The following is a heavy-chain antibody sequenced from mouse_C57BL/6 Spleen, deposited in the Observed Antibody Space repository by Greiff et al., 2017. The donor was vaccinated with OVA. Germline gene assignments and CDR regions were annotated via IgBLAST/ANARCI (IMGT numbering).Heavy chain of an antibody. CDR3: ARRYYYRAMDY. CDR2: IYPGRGST. D-gene: IGHD1-1*01. CDR1: GYTFTSYW. Sequence: QVQLKESGAELVQPGASVKMSCQASGYTFTSYWITWVKQRPGQGLEWIGAIYPGRGSTTYNEKFKSKATLTVDTSSSTAYMQLSSLTSEDSAVYYCARRYYYRAMDYWGQGTSVTVSS. V-gene: IGHV1-55*01. J-gene: IGHJ4*01.